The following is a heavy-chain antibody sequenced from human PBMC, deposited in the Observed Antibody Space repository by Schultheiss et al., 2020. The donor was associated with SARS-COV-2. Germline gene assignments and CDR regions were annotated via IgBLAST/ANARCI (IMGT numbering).Heavy chain of an antibody. CDR2: IRSIAYGATT. J-gene: IGHJ4*02. V-gene: IGHV3-49*03. Sequence: GGSLRLSCITSGLTFGDYAMSWFRQAPGKGLEWVGFIRSIAYGATTEYAASVKGRFTISRDDSKSIAFLHMNSLKTEDTAVYYCTRDPNDLAYFSPSLQEGYYFDYWGQGTLVTVSS. CDR3: TRDPNDLAYFSPSLQEGYYFDY. D-gene: IGHD1-1*01. CDR1: GLTFGDYA.